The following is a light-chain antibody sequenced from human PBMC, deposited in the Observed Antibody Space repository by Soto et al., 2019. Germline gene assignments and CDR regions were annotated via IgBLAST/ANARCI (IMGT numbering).Light chain of an antibody. Sequence: VVLTQSPATLSLSPGERATLSCRTSLSVSVYLDWYQQKPGQAPRLLIYGASNRATGIPDRFSGSGSGTDFTLTISRLEPEDFAVYYCQQFGSSVTFGQGTRLEIK. CDR2: GAS. J-gene: IGKJ5*01. V-gene: IGKV3-20*01. CDR3: QQFGSSVT. CDR1: LSVSVY.